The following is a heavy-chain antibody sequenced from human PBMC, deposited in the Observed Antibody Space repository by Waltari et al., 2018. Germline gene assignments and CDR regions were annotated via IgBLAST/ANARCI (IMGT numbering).Heavy chain of an antibody. D-gene: IGHD2-2*02. V-gene: IGHV3-43*01. Sequence: EVQLVESGGVVVQPGGSLRLSCAASVFTFDDYTMHWVRQAPGKGLEWVSLISWDGGSTYYADSVKGRFTISRDNSKNSLYLQMNSLRTEDTALYYCAKDAVPAAIAYMDVWGKGTTVTVSS. CDR2: ISWDGGST. CDR1: VFTFDDYT. J-gene: IGHJ6*03. CDR3: AKDAVPAAIAYMDV.